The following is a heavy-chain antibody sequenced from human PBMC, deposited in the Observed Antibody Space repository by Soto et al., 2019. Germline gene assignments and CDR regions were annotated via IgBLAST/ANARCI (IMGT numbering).Heavy chain of an antibody. V-gene: IGHV3-30-3*01. CDR2: ISDDGNNK. J-gene: IGHJ4*02. CDR3: ARDDEGGSDCDLGY. Sequence: QVQLVESGGGVVQPGRSLRLSCAASGFTFSRYTMHWVRQAPGKGLEWMAFISDDGNNKYYADSVKGQFTIPRDNSKNTVSLKMNSLRTEATAVYYCARDDEGGSDCDLGYWGQGTLVTVSS. D-gene: IGHD3-10*01. CDR1: GFTFSRYT.